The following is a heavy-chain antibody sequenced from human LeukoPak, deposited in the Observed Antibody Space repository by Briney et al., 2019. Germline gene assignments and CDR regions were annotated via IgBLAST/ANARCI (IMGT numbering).Heavy chain of an antibody. CDR1: GFTFSSYA. D-gene: IGHD3-22*01. V-gene: IGHV3-23*01. CDR2: ISGSGGST. J-gene: IGHJ4*02. Sequence: GGSLRLSCAASGFTFSSYAMSWVRQAPGKGLEWVSAISGSGGSTYYADSVKGRFTISSDNSKNTLYLQMNSLRAEDTAVYYCAKASNYYDSSGQDLYYFDYWGQGTLVTVSS. CDR3: AKASNYYDSSGQDLYYFDY.